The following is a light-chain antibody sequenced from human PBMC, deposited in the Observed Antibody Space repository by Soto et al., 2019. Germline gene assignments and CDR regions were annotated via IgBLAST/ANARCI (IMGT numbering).Light chain of an antibody. CDR3: QQYYSIPFT. CDR2: GAS. Sequence: DFVMTQAPDSLAVSLGERATINCKSSQSDLYNSNNKNHLGWFQQKPGHPPKLLIYGASFRPSGVPDRFSGSESGTDFTLTISSLQAEDVAVYYCQQYYSIPFTFGQGTKLEI. CDR1: QSDLYNSNNKNH. V-gene: IGKV4-1*01. J-gene: IGKJ2*01.